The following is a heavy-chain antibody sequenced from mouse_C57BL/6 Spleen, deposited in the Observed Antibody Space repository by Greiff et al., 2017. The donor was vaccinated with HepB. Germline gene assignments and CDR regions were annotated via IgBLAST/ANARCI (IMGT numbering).Heavy chain of an antibody. D-gene: IGHD2-3*01. CDR2: IDPSDSYT. V-gene: IGHV1-50*01. J-gene: IGHJ2*01. CDR1: GYTFTSYW. Sequence: QVQLQQPGAELVKPGASVKLSCKASGYTFTSYWMQWVKQRPGQGLEWIGEIDPSDSYTNYNQKFKGKATLTVDTSSSTAYMQLSSLTSEDSAVYYCARSRDGLYYFDYWGQGTTLTVSS. CDR3: ARSRDGLYYFDY.